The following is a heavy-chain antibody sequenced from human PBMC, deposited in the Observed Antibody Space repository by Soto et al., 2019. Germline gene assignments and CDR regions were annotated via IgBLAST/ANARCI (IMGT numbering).Heavy chain of an antibody. CDR3: AKSLDIXAVPASMGEHYYYGMDV. CDR1: GFTFSSYA. CDR2: ISYDGGKK. D-gene: IGHD2-2*03. Sequence: QPGASLRLSCAASGFTFSSYAMHWVRQAPGKGLEWVAVISYDGGKKYYADSVKGRFILSRDNSKNTLYLQMNSLRAEDTAVYYCAKSLDIXAVPASMGEHYYYGMDVWGQGTTVTVSS. V-gene: IGHV3-30*18. J-gene: IGHJ6*02.